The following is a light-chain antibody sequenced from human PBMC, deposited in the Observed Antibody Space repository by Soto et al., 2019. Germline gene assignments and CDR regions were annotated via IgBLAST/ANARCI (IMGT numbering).Light chain of an antibody. CDR1: SGSIASHY. V-gene: IGLV6-57*02. J-gene: IGLJ3*02. Sequence: FMLTQPHSVLESPGKTVTISCTGSSGSIASHYVQWYQQRPGSAPTTVIYENNQRPSGVPGRFSASIDSSSNSASLTISGLKTEDEADYYCQSYDSSNQVFGGGTKLTVL. CDR3: QSYDSSNQV. CDR2: ENN.